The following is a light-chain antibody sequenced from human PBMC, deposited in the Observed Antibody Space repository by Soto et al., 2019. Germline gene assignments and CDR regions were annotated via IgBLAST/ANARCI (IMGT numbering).Light chain of an antibody. CDR1: SGHSTYS. Sequence: QLVLTQSSSASASLGASVRLTCTLTSGHSTYSIAWHQQQPEKGPRFLMKLNSDGSHNKGDGIPDRFSGSSSGAERYLTISSLQSDDEADYYCQTWGSGTVVFGGGTMLTVL. CDR2: LNSDGSH. CDR3: QTWGSGTVV. V-gene: IGLV4-69*01. J-gene: IGLJ2*01.